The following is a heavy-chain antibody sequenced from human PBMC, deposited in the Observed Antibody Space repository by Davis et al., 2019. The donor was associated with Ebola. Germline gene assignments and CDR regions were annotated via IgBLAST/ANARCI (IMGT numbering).Heavy chain of an antibody. Sequence: SVKVSCKASGGTFSAYTINWVRQAPGQGLEWMGGIIPTFATTNYAQKFQGRVTITADESTSTAYMELISLRSEDTAVYFCAGTEDYYDTSGYYYRPFDPWGQGTLVTVSS. J-gene: IGHJ5*02. V-gene: IGHV1-69*13. CDR1: GGTFSAYT. CDR3: AGTEDYYDTSGYYYRPFDP. CDR2: IIPTFATT. D-gene: IGHD3-22*01.